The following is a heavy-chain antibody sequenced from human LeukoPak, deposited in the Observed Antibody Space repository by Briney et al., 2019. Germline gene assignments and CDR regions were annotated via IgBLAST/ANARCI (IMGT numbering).Heavy chain of an antibody. J-gene: IGHJ5*02. V-gene: IGHV1-69*06. D-gene: IGHD4-11*01. CDR1: GGTFSSYA. Sequence: SVKVSCKASGGTFSSYAISWVRQAPGQGREWMGGIIPIFGTANYAQKFQDRVTITADKSTSTAYMELSSLRSEDTAVYYCARGHFSNYGYWFDPWGQGTLVTVSS. CDR2: IIPIFGTA. CDR3: ARGHFSNYGYWFDP.